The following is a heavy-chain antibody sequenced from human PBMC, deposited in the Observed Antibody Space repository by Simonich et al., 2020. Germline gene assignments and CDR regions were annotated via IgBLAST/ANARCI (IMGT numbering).Heavy chain of an antibody. CDR2: ISAYNGNT. D-gene: IGHD2-15*01. CDR1: GYTFISYG. Sequence: QVQLVQSGAEVKKPGASVKVSCKASGYTFISYGISWVRQAPGQGLEWMGRISAYNGNTNYAQKLQGRVTMTTDTSTSTAYMGLRSLRSDDTAVYYCARASRGTWWYYYFDYWGQGTLVTVSS. J-gene: IGHJ4*02. V-gene: IGHV1-18*01. CDR3: ARASRGTWWYYYFDY.